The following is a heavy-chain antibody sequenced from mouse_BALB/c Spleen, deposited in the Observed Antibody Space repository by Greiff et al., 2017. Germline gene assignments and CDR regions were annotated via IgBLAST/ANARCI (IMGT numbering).Heavy chain of an antibody. Sequence: VQLVESGPGLVQPSQSLSITCTVSGFSLTSYGVHWVRQSPGKGLEWLGVIWSGGSTDYNAAFISRLSTSKDDSKSQVFFKMNSLQADDTAIYYCAINLSYDGSSFPLYDAMDYWGQGTSVTVSS. J-gene: IGHJ4*01. CDR3: AINLSYDGSSFPLYDAMDY. V-gene: IGHV2-4-1*01. D-gene: IGHD2-12*01. CDR2: IWSGGST. CDR1: GFSLTSYG.